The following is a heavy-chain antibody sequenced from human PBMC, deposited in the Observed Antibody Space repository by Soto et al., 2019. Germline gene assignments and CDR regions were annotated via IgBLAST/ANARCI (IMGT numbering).Heavy chain of an antibody. CDR3: ARDHLAVAGTFDY. Sequence: GASVKVSCKASGYTFTSYAMHWVRQAPGQRLEWMGWINAGNGNTKYSQKFQGRVTITRDTSASTAYMELSSLRSEDTAVYYCARDHLAVAGTFDYWGQGTLVTVSS. J-gene: IGHJ4*02. CDR2: INAGNGNT. D-gene: IGHD6-19*01. V-gene: IGHV1-3*01. CDR1: GYTFTSYA.